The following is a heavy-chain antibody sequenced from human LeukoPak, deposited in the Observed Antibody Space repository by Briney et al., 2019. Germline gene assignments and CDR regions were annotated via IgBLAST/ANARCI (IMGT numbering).Heavy chain of an antibody. CDR3: AKGARGMEMATNFDY. J-gene: IGHJ4*02. CDR2: ISGSGGST. V-gene: IGHV3-23*01. D-gene: IGHD5-24*01. CDR1: GFTFSSYA. Sequence: PGGSLRLSCAASGFTFSSYAMSWVRQAPGKGLEWVSAISGSGGSTYYADSVKGRFTVSRDNSKNTLYLQMNSLRAEDTAVYYCAKGARGMEMATNFDYWGQGTLVTVSS.